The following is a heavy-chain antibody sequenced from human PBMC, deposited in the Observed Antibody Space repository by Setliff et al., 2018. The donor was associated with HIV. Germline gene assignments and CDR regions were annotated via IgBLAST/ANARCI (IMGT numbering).Heavy chain of an antibody. D-gene: IGHD2-8*01. CDR3: ARLNGATHDGFDI. CDR1: GFTFSKYT. J-gene: IGHJ3*02. CDR2: ISSGGGFI. V-gene: IGHV3-21*06. Sequence: GESLKISCAASGFTFSKYTANWVRQAPGKGLEWVSSISSGGGFIYYADSVKGRFTIARDNAKDSLYLQMNNLRSEDTGVYFCARLNGATHDGFDIWGQGTKVTVSS.